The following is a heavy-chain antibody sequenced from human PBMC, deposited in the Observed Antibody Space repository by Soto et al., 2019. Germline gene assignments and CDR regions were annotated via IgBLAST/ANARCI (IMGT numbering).Heavy chain of an antibody. CDR2: IYHSGST. CDR3: ARASAGHYYYYGMDV. Sequence: PSETLSLTCAVSGGSISSGGYSWSWIRQPPGKGLEWIGYIYHSGSTYYNPSLKSRVTISVDRSKNQFSLKLSSVTAADTAVYYCARASAGHYYYYGMDVWGQGTTVTVSS. D-gene: IGHD6-19*01. V-gene: IGHV4-30-2*01. J-gene: IGHJ6*02. CDR1: GGSISSGGYS.